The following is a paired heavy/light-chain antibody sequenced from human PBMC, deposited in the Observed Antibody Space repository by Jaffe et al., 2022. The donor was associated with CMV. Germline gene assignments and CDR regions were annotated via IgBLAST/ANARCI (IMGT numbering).Light chain of an antibody. Sequence: DIQMTQSPSSLSASVGDRVTITCRASQRINNYLNWFQQKPGKAPKLLIYAASSLQSGVPSRFSGSGSGTDFTLTISSLQPEDFATYYCQQSYSTPLTFGQGTRLEIK. CDR1: QRINNY. CDR2: AAS. CDR3: QQSYSTPLT. J-gene: IGKJ5*01. V-gene: IGKV1-39*01.
Heavy chain of an antibody. CDR1: GFTFSNAW. Sequence: EVQLVESGGGLVKPGESLRLSCAASGFTFSNAWMSWVRQAPGKGLEWVGRIKSKTDGGTTDYAAPVKGRFTISRDDPKNMLYLQMDSLKIEDTAVYYCTPTSIAGRRVDYWGQGTLVTVSS. J-gene: IGHJ4*02. CDR2: IKSKTDGGTT. V-gene: IGHV3-15*01. CDR3: TPTSIAGRRVDY. D-gene: IGHD6-6*01.